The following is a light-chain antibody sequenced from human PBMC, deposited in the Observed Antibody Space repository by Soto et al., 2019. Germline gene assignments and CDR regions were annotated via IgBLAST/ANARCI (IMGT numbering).Light chain of an antibody. CDR1: ESISSY. J-gene: IGKJ4*01. CDR2: DAS. Sequence: IVLTQAPATLSLSPGERATLSCRASESISSYLAWYQQKPGQAPRLLIYDASNRATGVPARFSGSGFGTDFTLTISRLEPEDSAVYYCQQRSNWVAFGGGTKVEI. CDR3: QQRSNWVA. V-gene: IGKV3-11*01.